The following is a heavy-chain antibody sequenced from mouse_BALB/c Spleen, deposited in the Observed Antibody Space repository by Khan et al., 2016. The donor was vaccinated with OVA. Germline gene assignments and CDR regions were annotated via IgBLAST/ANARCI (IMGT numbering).Heavy chain of an antibody. CDR2: IYPGTDNS. J-gene: IGHJ2*01. D-gene: IGHD3-2*02. CDR1: GYIFTSYW. CDR3: AREEALYHFDH. V-gene: IGHV1-76*01. Sequence: QVQLKQSGAELVRPGASVKLSCKTSGYIFTSYWIHWVKQRSGQGLEWIARIYPGTDNSYYNEKFKDKATLTADKSSSTAYMQLSSLKSEDSDVYFWAREEALYHFDHGGQGTTLTVSS.